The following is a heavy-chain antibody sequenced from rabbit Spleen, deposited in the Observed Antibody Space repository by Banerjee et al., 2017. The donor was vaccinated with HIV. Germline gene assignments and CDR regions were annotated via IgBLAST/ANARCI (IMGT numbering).Heavy chain of an antibody. D-gene: IGHD8-1*01. CDR2: IAGSSSGFT. CDR1: GVSFTNNYY. CDR3: ARDTGSSFSSYGMDL. Sequence: QSLEESGGDLVKPGASLTLTCTASGVSFTNNYYMCWVRQAPGKGLEWISCIAGSSSGFTYSATWAKGRFTISKTSSTTVTLQMTSLTVADTATYFCARDTGSSFSSYGMDLWAQGPSSPS. J-gene: IGHJ6*01. V-gene: IGHV1S40*01.